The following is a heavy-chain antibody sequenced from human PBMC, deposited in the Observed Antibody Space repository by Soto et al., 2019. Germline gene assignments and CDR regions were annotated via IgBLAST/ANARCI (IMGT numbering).Heavy chain of an antibody. CDR1: GFTFSSYA. J-gene: IGHJ4*02. V-gene: IGHV3-23*01. CDR3: AKPHSQLPLYYFDY. CDR2: ISGSGGST. Sequence: GGSLRLSCAASGFTFSSYAMSWVRQAPGKGLEWVSAISGSGGSTYYADSVKCRFTISRDNSKNTLYLQMNSLRAEDTAVYYCAKPHSQLPLYYFDYWGQGTLVTVSS. D-gene: IGHD2-2*01.